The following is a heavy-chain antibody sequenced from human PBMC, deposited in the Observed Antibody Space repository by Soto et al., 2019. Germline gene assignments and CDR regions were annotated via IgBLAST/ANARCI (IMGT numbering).Heavy chain of an antibody. D-gene: IGHD3-10*01. V-gene: IGHV2-5*02. J-gene: IGHJ4*02. CDR1: GFSLSTTGVG. Sequence: QITLKESGPTLVKPTQTLTLTCTFSGFSLSTTGVGVGWIRQPPGEALEWLALIYWDADKRYSPSLKSRLTIPKATPKTQVVLTLTTMESVATATYFFAHTNYNGSWFFDSGGQGTLVTVSS. CDR3: AHTNYNGSWFFDS. CDR2: IYWDADK.